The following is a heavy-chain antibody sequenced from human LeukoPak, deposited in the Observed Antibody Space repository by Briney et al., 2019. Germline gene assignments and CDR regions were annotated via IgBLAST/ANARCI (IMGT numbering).Heavy chain of an antibody. CDR3: ARDRRRGYSYGTIFDY. J-gene: IGHJ4*02. Sequence: GGSLRLSCAASGFTFSSYWMSWVRQAPGKGLEWVAVISYDGSNKYYADSVKGRFTISRDNSKNTLYLQMNSLRAEDTAVYYCARDRRRGYSYGTIFDYWGQGTLVTVSS. CDR1: GFTFSSYW. V-gene: IGHV3-30-3*01. D-gene: IGHD5-18*01. CDR2: ISYDGSNK.